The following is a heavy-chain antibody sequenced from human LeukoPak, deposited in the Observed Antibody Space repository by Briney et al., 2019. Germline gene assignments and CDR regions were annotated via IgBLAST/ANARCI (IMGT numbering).Heavy chain of an antibody. CDR3: ASLQGGYSYGNDY. D-gene: IGHD5-18*01. CDR2: IIPIFGTA. V-gene: IGHV1-69*13. J-gene: IGHJ4*02. Sequence: PWASVKVSCKASGYTFTGYYMHWVRQAPGQGLEWMGGIIPIFGTANYAQKSQGRVTITADESTSTAYMELSSLRSEDTAVYYCASLQGGYSYGNDYWGQGTLVTVSS. CDR1: GYTFTGYY.